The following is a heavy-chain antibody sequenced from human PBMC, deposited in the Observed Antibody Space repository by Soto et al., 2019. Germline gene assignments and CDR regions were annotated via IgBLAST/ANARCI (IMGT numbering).Heavy chain of an antibody. CDR2: IIPIFGTA. V-gene: IGHV1-69*13. CDR3: ARPDEDIVLVPAVRTYYYYGMDV. CDR1: GGTFSSYA. J-gene: IGHJ6*02. Sequence: SVKVSCKASGGTFSSYAISWVRQAPGQGLEWMGGIIPIFGTANYAQKFQGRVTITAGESTSTAYMELSSLRSEDTAVYYCARPDEDIVLVPAVRTYYYYGMDVWGQGTTVTVSS. D-gene: IGHD2-2*01.